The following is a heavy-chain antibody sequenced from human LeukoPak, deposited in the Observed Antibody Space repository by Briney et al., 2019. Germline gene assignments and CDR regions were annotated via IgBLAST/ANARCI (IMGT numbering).Heavy chain of an antibody. CDR2: IYYSGST. V-gene: IGHV4-59*08. CDR3: ARQTSEMAFYDY. J-gene: IGHJ4*02. CDR1: GGSFSSYY. Sequence: SETLSLTCAVYGGSFSSYYWSWIRQPPGKGLEWIGYIYYSGSTNYNPSLKSRVTISVDTSKNQFSLKLSSVTAADTAVYYCARQTSEMAFYDYWGQGTLVTVSS. D-gene: IGHD3-3*01.